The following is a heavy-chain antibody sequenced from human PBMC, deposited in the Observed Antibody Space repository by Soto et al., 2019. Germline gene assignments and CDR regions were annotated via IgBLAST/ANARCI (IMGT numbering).Heavy chain of an antibody. D-gene: IGHD5-18*01. J-gene: IGHJ4*02. CDR1: GFSFRSYG. V-gene: IGHV3-33*03. CDR3: VVDTTGLLDY. Sequence: LRLSCAASGFSFRSYGMHWVRQAPGKGLEWVAVIWYDGNKKYYGDSVRGRFTISRDNSQNTLYLEMNSLRAEDTAVYYCVVDTTGLLDYWGQGTLVTVSS. CDR2: IWYDGNKK.